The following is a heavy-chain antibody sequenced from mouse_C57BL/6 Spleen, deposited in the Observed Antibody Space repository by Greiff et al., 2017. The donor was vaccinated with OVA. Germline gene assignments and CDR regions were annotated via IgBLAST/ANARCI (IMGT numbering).Heavy chain of an antibody. CDR2: SRNKANDYTT. CDR1: GFTFSDFY. V-gene: IGHV7-1*01. D-gene: IGHD2-4*01. Sequence: EVKLMESGGGLVQSGRSLRLSCATSGFTFSDFYMEWVRQAPGKGLEWIAASRNKANDYTTEYSASVKGRFIVSRDTSHSILYLQMNALRAEDTAIYYCARDAYDYDGGFAYWGQGTLVTVSA. J-gene: IGHJ3*01. CDR3: ARDAYDYDGGFAY.